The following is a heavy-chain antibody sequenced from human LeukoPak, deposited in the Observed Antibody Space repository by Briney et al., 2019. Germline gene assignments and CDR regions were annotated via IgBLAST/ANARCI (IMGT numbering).Heavy chain of an antibody. CDR1: GGSFSGYY. CDR2: INSSGSP. V-gene: IGHV4-34*01. CDR3: ARGPSGYHNP. D-gene: IGHD5-12*01. J-gene: IGHJ4*02. Sequence: SETLSLTCAVYGGSFSGYYRNWIRQPPGKGLEWIAEINSSGSPNYNPSLKSRVTISVDTSKNQFSLKLSSMTAADTAVYYCARGPSGYHNPGGQGTLVTVS.